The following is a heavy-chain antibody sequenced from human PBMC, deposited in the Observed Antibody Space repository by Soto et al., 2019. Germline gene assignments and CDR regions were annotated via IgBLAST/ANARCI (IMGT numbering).Heavy chain of an antibody. CDR3: ARSEMATIGSVVY. CDR1: GGSIRSGGYY. J-gene: IGHJ4*02. V-gene: IGHV4-31*03. CDR2: IYYSGST. Sequence: SETLSLTCTVSGGSIRSGGYYWSWIRQHPGKGLEWIGYIYYSGSTYYNPSLKSRVTISVDTSKNQFSLKLSSVTAADPAVYNCARSEMATIGSVVYWGQGTLVTVSS. D-gene: IGHD5-12*01.